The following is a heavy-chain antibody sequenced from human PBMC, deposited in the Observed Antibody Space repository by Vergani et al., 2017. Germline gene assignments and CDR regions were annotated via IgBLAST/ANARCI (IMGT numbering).Heavy chain of an antibody. D-gene: IGHD2-21*02. CDR1: GGSISSYY. V-gene: IGHV4-59*13. Sequence: QVQLQESGPGLVKPSETLSLTCTVSGGSISSYYRSWIRQPPGKGLEWIGYIYYSGSITNNPSLKSRVTISVDTSKNQFSLKLSSVTAADPAVYYCARNPYCGGDCYSDAFDIWGQGIMVNVSS. J-gene: IGHJ3*02. CDR3: ARNPYCGGDCYSDAFDI. CDR2: IYYSGSI.